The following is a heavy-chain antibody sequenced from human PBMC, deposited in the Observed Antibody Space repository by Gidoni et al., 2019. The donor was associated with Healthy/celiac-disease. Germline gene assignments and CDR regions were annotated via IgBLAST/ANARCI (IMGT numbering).Heavy chain of an antibody. CDR2: INHSGST. V-gene: IGHV4-34*01. CDR1: GGSFSGYY. J-gene: IGHJ6*02. CDR3: ARVRGSLYSYGYYYYGMDV. D-gene: IGHD5-18*01. Sequence: QVQLQQWGAGLLKPSETLSLTCAVYGGSFSGYYWSWIRQPPGKGLEWIGEINHSGSTNYNPSLKSRVTISVDTSKNQFSLKLSSVTAADTAVYYCARVRGSLYSYGYYYYGMDVWGQGTTVTVSS.